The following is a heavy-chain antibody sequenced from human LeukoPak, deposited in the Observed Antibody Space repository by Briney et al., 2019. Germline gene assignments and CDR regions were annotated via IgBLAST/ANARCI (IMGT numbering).Heavy chain of an antibody. CDR2: ISYDGSSK. CDR1: QFTFSSYA. Sequence: GGSLRLSCAASQFTFSSYALHWVRQAPGKGLEWVAIISYDGSSKYHADSVKGRFTISRDSSKNTLYLEMNSLRAEDTAVYYCARDPWPYSISWGIDYWGQGTLLTVSS. V-gene: IGHV3-30*04. D-gene: IGHD6-13*01. CDR3: ARDPWPYSISWGIDY. J-gene: IGHJ4*02.